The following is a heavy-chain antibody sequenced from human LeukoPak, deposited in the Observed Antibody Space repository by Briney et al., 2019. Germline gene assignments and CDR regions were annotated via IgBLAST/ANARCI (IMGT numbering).Heavy chain of an antibody. CDR2: IFYSGST. CDR1: GGSINNYY. V-gene: IGHV4-59*01. Sequence: RASETQSLTCTVSGGSINNYYWSWIRQPPGKGLEWIGYIFYSGSTNYNPSLKSRVTISVDTSKNQFSLKLSSLTAADTAVYYCARDSSGWYDFGYYYGMDVWGQGTTVTVSS. D-gene: IGHD6-19*01. J-gene: IGHJ6*02. CDR3: ARDSSGWYDFGYYYGMDV.